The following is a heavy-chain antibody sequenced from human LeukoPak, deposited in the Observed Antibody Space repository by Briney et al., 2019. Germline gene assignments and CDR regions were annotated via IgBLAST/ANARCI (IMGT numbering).Heavy chain of an antibody. V-gene: IGHV3-30*03. J-gene: IGHJ4*02. CDR2: ISHDGAAV. Sequence: GTSLRLSCAVSGFTIANHGMHWVRQAPGKGLEWVAMISHDGAAVYYGDSVKGRLTISRDNSNNTLYLRMNSLRVEDTAVYYCARPLDSSNNYFDYWGQGTLVTVSA. CDR3: ARPLDSSNNYFDY. D-gene: IGHD6-13*01. CDR1: GFTIANHG.